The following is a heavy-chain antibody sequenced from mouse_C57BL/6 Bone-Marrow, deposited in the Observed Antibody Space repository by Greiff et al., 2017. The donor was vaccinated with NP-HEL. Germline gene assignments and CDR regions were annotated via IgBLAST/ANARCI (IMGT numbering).Heavy chain of an antibody. Sequence: EAGGGLVQPKGSLTLSCAASGFTFNTYAMHWVRQAPGKGLEWVARIRSKSSNYATYYADSVKDRFTISRDDSQSMLYLQMNNLKTEDTAMYYCVRDPYYDYDGYWYFDVWGTGTTVTVSS. D-gene: IGHD2-4*01. J-gene: IGHJ1*03. CDR3: VRDPYYDYDGYWYFDV. CDR2: IRSKSSNYAT. V-gene: IGHV10-3*01. CDR1: GFTFNTYA.